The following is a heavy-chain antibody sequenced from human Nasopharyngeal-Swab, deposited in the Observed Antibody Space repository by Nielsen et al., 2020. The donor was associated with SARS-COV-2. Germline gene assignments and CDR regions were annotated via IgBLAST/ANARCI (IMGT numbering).Heavy chain of an antibody. CDR3: ARGGIVGTTFSGAFEY. V-gene: IGHV4-59*01. CDR1: GGSIRTYY. D-gene: IGHD1-26*01. J-gene: IGHJ4*02. CDR2: IYYSGDT. Sequence: SETLSLTCTVSGGSIRTYYWSWIRQPPGKGLEWIAWIYYSGDTNCNPSLKSRVTMSVDTSKNQLSLKLSSVTAADTAVYYCARGGIVGTTFSGAFEYWGRGTLVTASS.